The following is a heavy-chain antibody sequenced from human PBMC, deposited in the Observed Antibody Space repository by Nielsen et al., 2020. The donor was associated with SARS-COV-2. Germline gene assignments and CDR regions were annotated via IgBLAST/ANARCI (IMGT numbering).Heavy chain of an antibody. CDR3: ARGVTFGGVIPPNWFDP. CDR2: INPNSGGT. CDR1: GYTFTGYY. Sequence: SVTVSCKASGYTFTGYYMHWVRQAPGQGLEWMGWINPNSGGTNYPQKFQGWVTMTRDTSISTAYMELSRLRSDDADVYYCARGVTFGGVIPPNWFDPWGQGTLVTVSS. J-gene: IGHJ5*02. V-gene: IGHV1-2*04. D-gene: IGHD3-16*02.